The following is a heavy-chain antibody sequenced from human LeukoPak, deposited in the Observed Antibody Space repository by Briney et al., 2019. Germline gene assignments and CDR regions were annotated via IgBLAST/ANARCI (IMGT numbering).Heavy chain of an antibody. CDR1: GGSISSYY. V-gene: IGHV4-59*01. Sequence: SETLSLTXTVSGGSISSYYWSWIRQPPGKGLEWIGYIYYSGSTNYNPSLKSRVTISVDTSKNQFSLKLSSVTAADTAVYYCARVSGYYDSGGYPYYFDYWGQGTLVTVSS. CDR2: IYYSGST. CDR3: ARVSGYYDSGGYPYYFDY. J-gene: IGHJ4*02. D-gene: IGHD3-22*01.